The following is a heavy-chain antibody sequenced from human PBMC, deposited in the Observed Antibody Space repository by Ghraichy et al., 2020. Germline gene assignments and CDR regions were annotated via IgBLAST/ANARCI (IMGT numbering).Heavy chain of an antibody. CDR1: GGSISSYY. Sequence: SETLSLTCTVSGGSISSYYWSWIRQPPGKGLEWIGYIYYSGSTNYNPSLKSRVTISVDTSKNQFSLKLSSVTAADTAVYYCARHLSVAGPRNPWGYYYYYMDVWGKGTTVTVSS. V-gene: IGHV4-59*08. J-gene: IGHJ6*03. D-gene: IGHD6-19*01. CDR2: IYYSGST. CDR3: ARHLSVAGPRNPWGYYYYYMDV.